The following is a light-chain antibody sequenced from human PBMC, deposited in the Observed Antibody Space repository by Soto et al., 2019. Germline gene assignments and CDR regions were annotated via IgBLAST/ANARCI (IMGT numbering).Light chain of an antibody. V-gene: IGKV3D-15*01. CDR1: QSVSSN. CDR2: GAS. Sequence: IMMQKSPATLSVSPGERATLSCRASQSVSSNLAWYQQKPGQAPRLLIYGASSRATGIPDRFSGSRSGAEFTLTINSLQSEDFAVYYCQPYNNWPLTFCGGGKV. CDR3: QPYNNWPLT. J-gene: IGKJ4*01.